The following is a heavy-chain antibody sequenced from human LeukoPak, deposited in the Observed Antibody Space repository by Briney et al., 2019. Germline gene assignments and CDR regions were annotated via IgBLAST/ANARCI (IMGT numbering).Heavy chain of an antibody. CDR3: AKDRYCGGDCFHFDY. CDR2: IRYDGSNK. CDR1: GFTFSSYS. J-gene: IGHJ4*02. Sequence: GGSLRLSCAASGFTFSSYSVNWVRQAPGKGLEWVAFIRYDGSNKYYADSVKGRFTISRDNSKNTLYLQMNSLRAEDTAVYYCAKDRYCGGDCFHFDYWGQGTLVAVSS. D-gene: IGHD2-21*02. V-gene: IGHV3-30*02.